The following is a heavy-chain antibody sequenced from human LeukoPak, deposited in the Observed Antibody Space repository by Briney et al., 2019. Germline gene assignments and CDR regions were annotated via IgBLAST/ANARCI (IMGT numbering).Heavy chain of an antibody. CDR1: GGSISSYY. J-gene: IGHJ4*02. D-gene: IGHD6-6*01. CDR3: ARIHSSSSDY. Sequence: PSETLSLTCTVSGGSISSYYWSWIRQPPGKGLEWIGYIYYSGSTNYNPSLKSRVTISVDTSKNQSSLKLSSVTAADTAVYYCARIHSSSSDYWGQGTLVTVSS. CDR2: IYYSGST. V-gene: IGHV4-59*01.